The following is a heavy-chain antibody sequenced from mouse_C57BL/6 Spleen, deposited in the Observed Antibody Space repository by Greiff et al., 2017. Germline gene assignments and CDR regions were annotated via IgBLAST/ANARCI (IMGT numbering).Heavy chain of an antibody. D-gene: IGHD2-2*01. CDR2: IYPGDGDT. CDR1: GYAFSSSW. V-gene: IGHV1-82*01. CDR3: ARRDSTMVTTDAMDY. Sequence: VKLVESGPELVKPGASVKISCKASGYAFSSSWMNWVKQRPGKGLEWIGRIYPGDGDTNYNGKFKGKATLTADKSSSTAYMQLSSLTSEDSAVYFCARRDSTMVTTDAMDYWGQGTSVTVSS. J-gene: IGHJ4*01.